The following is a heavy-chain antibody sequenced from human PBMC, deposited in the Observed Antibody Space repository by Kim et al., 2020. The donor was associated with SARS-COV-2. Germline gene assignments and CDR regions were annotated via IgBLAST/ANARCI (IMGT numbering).Heavy chain of an antibody. J-gene: IGHJ6*02. V-gene: IGHV3-33*01. CDR3: ARSDDYADYGVRYYYYGMDV. Sequence: GGSLRLSCAASGFTFSSYGMHWVRQAPGKGLEWVAVIWYDGSNKYYADSVKGRFTISRDNSKNTLYLQMNSLRAEDTAVYYCARSDDYADYGVRYYYYGMDVWGQGTTVTVSS. CDR2: IWYDGSNK. CDR1: GFTFSSYG. D-gene: IGHD4-17*01.